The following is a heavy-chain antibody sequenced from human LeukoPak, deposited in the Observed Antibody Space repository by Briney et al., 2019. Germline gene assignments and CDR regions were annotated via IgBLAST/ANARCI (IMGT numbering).Heavy chain of an antibody. D-gene: IGHD3-22*01. CDR2: INHSGST. CDR3: ATYYDSSGYDPRNWFDP. J-gene: IGHJ5*02. CDR1: GGSISSYY. V-gene: IGHV4-34*01. Sequence: PSETLSLTCTVSGGSISSYYWSWIRQPPGKGLEWIGEINHSGSTNYNPSLKSRVTISVDTSKNQFSLKLSSVTAADTAVYYCATYYDSSGYDPRNWFDPWGQGTLVTVSS.